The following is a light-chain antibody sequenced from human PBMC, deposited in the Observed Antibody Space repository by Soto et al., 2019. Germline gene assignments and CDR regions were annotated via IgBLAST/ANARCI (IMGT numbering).Light chain of an antibody. J-gene: IGKJ1*01. CDR1: QSVSSSY. V-gene: IGKV3-20*01. CDR3: QQYGSSPWT. CDR2: GAS. Sequence: EMGLTQSPGTLSLSPGERATLSCRASQSVSSSYLAWYQQKPGQAPRLLIYGASSRATGIPDRFSGSGSGTDFTLTISRLEPEDLAVYYCQQYGSSPWTFGQGTKV.